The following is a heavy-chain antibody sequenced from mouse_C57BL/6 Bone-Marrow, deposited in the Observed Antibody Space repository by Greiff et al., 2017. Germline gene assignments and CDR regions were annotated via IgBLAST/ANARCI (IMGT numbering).Heavy chain of an antibody. CDR1: GFSLTSYG. CDR2: IWSGGST. D-gene: IGHD1-1*01. Sequence: VMLVESGPGLVQPSQSLSIPCTVSGFSLTSYGVHWVRQSPGKGLEWLGVIWSGGSTDYNAAFISRLSISKDNSKSQVFFKMNSLQADDTAIYYCARKVEGPLYAMDYWGQGTSVTVSS. CDR3: ARKVEGPLYAMDY. J-gene: IGHJ4*01. V-gene: IGHV2-2*01.